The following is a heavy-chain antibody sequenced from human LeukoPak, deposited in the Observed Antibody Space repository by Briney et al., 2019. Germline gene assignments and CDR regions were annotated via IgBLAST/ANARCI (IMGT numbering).Heavy chain of an antibody. CDR3: ARGPTIRFLEWLGYYYMDV. CDR1: GGSISSCY. J-gene: IGHJ6*03. CDR2: INHSGST. D-gene: IGHD3-3*01. V-gene: IGHV4-34*01. Sequence: PSETLSLTCTVSGGSISSCYWSWIRQPPGKGLEWIGEINHSGSTNYNPSLKSRVTISVDTSKNQFSLNVTSVIAADTAVYYCARGPTIRFLEWLGYYYMDVWGKGTTVTVSS.